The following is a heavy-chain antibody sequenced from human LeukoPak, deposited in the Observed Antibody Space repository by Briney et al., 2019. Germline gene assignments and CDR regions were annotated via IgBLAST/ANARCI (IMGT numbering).Heavy chain of an antibody. CDR3: ARDGMSTGWDFDY. CDR1: GFTFSTFE. V-gene: IGHV3-48*03. Sequence: GGSLRLSCAASGFTFSTFEMSWVRQAPGKGLEWVSYISSSGDTRFYADSVKGRFTISRDNAKNSLYLQMNSLRVEDTAVYYCARDGMSTGWDFDYWGQGTLVTVSS. CDR2: ISSSGDTR. D-gene: IGHD6-19*01. J-gene: IGHJ4*02.